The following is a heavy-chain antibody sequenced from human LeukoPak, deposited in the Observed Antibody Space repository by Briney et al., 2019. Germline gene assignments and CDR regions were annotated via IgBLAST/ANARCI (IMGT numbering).Heavy chain of an antibody. CDR2: ISSSSSTI. D-gene: IGHD3-22*01. CDR1: GFTFSSYS. J-gene: IGHJ4*02. CDR3: ARGEYYDSSGSLDH. V-gene: IGHV3-48*01. Sequence: GGSLRLSCAASGFTFSSYSMNWVRQAPGKGLEWVSYISSSSSTIYYADSVKGRFTISRDNAKNSLYLQMNSLRAEDTAVYCCARGEYYDSSGSLDHWGQGTLVTVSS.